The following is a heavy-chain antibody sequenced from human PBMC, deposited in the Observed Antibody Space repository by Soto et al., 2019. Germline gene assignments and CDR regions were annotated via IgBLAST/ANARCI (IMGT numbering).Heavy chain of an antibody. V-gene: IGHV3-23*01. CDR1: GFTFSSYA. CDR3: SISWYSSGWYEFNY. J-gene: IGHJ4*02. Sequence: PGGSLRLSCAASGFTFSSYAMSWVRQAPGKGLEWVSAISGSGGSTYYADSVKGRFTISRDNSKNTLYLQMNSLRAEDTAVYYCSISWYSSGWYEFNYWGRGTLVPVSS. CDR2: ISGSGGST. D-gene: IGHD6-13*01.